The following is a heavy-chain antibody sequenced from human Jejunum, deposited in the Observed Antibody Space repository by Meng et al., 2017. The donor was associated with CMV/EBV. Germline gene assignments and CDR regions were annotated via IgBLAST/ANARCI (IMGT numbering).Heavy chain of an antibody. J-gene: IGHJ4*02. V-gene: IGHV2-5*02. CDR1: GFSPSTSGEG. CDR3: AHFVGGYYPSRPDY. D-gene: IGHD1-26*01. Sequence: QLTLEASGSTLVKPTQTLTLTCSFSGFSPSTSGEGVGWIRQPPGKALELLALIYRGDDKRYSPSLNSRLTIAKDTSKNEVVLTLTNMGPIDTGTYYCAHFVGGYYPSRPDYWGQGTLVTVSS. CDR2: IYRGDDK.